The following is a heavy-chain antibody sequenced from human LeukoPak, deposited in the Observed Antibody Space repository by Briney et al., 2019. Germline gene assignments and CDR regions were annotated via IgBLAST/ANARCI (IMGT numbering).Heavy chain of an antibody. CDR2: INPNSGGT. V-gene: IGHV1-2*02. Sequence: ASVKVSCKASGYTFTSYYMHWVRQAPGQGLEWMGWINPNSGGTNYAQKFQGRVTMTRDTSISTAYMELSRLRSDDTAVYYCARGPTYVPSRYYYYYYYMDVWGKGTTVTVSS. CDR1: GYTFTSYY. CDR3: ARGPTYVPSRYYYYYYYMDV. D-gene: IGHD2-2*01. J-gene: IGHJ6*03.